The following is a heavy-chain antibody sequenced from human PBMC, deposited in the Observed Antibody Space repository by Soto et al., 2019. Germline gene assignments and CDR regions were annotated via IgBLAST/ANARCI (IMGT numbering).Heavy chain of an antibody. D-gene: IGHD6-13*01. CDR3: ARRERAAGTDWWFDP. CDR1: GDTISTGGYT. Sequence: PSETLSLTCDVSGDTISTGGYTWAWIRQPPGKALEWIGHTYYSGSTYYSPSLKSRVTISVDTSKNQFSLKLSSVTAADTAVYYCARRERAAGTDWWFDPWGQGTLVTVSS. CDR2: TYYSGST. J-gene: IGHJ5*02. V-gene: IGHV4-30-2*03.